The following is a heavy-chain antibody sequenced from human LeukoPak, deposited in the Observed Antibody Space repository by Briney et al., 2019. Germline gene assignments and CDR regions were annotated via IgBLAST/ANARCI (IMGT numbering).Heavy chain of an antibody. V-gene: IGHV3-30*18. J-gene: IGHJ4*02. CDR3: AKGGTSVTRYVDY. CDR1: GFTINNQA. D-gene: IGHD4-17*01. CDR2: ISYDGSKK. Sequence: GGSLRLSCAVSGFTINNQAMHWVRQVPGKGPEWVAVISYDGSKKYYGDSVRGRFTISRDNSKNTVYLQMNSLRAEDTAVYYCAKGGTSVTRYVDYWGQGTLVTVSS.